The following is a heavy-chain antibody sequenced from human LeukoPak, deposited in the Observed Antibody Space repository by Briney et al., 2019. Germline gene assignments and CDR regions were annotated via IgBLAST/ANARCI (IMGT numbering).Heavy chain of an antibody. J-gene: IGHJ4*02. V-gene: IGHV3-48*02. CDR3: ARPLVF. D-gene: IGHD2-21*01. Sequence: GGSLRLSCAASGFTFSNSNMNWVRQAPGKGLEWVSFISSSSSTIYYADSVKGRFTISRDNAKNSPYLQMNNLRDEDTAIYYCARPLVFGGQGTLVTVSS. CDR2: ISSSSSTI. CDR1: GFTFSNSN.